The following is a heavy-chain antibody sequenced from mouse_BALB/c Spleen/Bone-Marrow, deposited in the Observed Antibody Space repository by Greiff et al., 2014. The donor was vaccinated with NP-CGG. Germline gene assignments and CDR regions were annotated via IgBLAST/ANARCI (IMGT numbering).Heavy chain of an antibody. V-gene: IGHV5-9-3*01. CDR3: ARHGGGSSLWYFDV. CDR2: INSGGSDT. J-gene: IGHJ1*01. CDR1: GFTFSSYA. Sequence: EVQLVESGGGLVKPGGSLKLSCAASGFTFSSYAMSWVRQTPEKRLEWVAIINSGGSDTYYPDSVKGRFTISRDNDKNTLYLQMSSLRSEDTAMYYCARHGGGSSLWYFDVWGAGTTVTVSS. D-gene: IGHD1-1*01.